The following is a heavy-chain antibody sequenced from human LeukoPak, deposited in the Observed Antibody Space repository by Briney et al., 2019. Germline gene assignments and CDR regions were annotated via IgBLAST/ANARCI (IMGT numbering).Heavy chain of an antibody. CDR2: IYSGST. J-gene: IGHJ4*02. CDR3: ARRVVVTAIDY. Sequence: SETLSLTCTVSGVSISSYYWGWIRQPPGKGLEWIGSIYSGSTYYNPSLKSRVTISVDTSKNQFSLKLSSVTAADTAVYYCARRVVVTAIDYWGQGTLVTVSS. V-gene: IGHV4-39*01. D-gene: IGHD2-21*02. CDR1: GVSISSYY.